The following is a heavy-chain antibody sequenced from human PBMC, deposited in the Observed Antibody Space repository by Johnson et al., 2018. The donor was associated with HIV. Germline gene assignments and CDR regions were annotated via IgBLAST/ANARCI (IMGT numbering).Heavy chain of an antibody. CDR3: AKGFGPYYYDSSGPGAFDI. Sequence: QVQLVESGGGVVQPGGSLRLSCAASGFTFSSYDMHWVRQAPGKGLEWVAVIWYDGSNTFYADSVKGRFTISRDSSKDTLSLQMNSLRAEDTALYYCAKGFGPYYYDSSGPGAFDIWGQGTMVTVSS. CDR2: IWYDGSNT. J-gene: IGHJ3*02. D-gene: IGHD3-22*01. V-gene: IGHV3-30*02. CDR1: GFTFSSYD.